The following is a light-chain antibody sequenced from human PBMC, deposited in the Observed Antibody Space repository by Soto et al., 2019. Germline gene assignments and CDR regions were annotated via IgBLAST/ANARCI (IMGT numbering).Light chain of an antibody. CDR2: EGS. Sequence: QSVLTQPASVSVSPGQSITISCTGTSSDVGSYNLVSWYQQHPGKAPKLMIYEGSKRPSGVSNRFSGSKSGNTASLTISGLQAEDEADYYCCSYAGSSTYAFGTGTKVTVL. V-gene: IGLV2-23*01. CDR3: CSYAGSSTYA. CDR1: SSDVGSYNL. J-gene: IGLJ1*01.